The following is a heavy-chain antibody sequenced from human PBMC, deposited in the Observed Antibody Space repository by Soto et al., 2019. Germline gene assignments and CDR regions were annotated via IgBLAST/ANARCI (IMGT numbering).Heavy chain of an antibody. Sequence: GESLKISCKGSGYRFSSYWIGWVRQMPGKGLEWMGIIYPVDSDTRYSPSFQGQVTISADKSISTAYLQWSSVKASDTAMYYCARLLFYFDSSGYGFDIWGPGTMVTVSS. V-gene: IGHV5-51*01. CDR2: IYPVDSDT. CDR3: ARLLFYFDSSGYGFDI. J-gene: IGHJ3*02. D-gene: IGHD3-22*01. CDR1: GYRFSSYW.